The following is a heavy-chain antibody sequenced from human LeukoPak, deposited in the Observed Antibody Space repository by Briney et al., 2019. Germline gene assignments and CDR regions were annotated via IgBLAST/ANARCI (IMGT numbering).Heavy chain of an antibody. CDR2: VYYTGST. D-gene: IGHD3-3*01. V-gene: IGHV4-59*08. CDR3: ARQTGVGLFILP. Sequence: SETLSFTCTVSGASTNEDYWVWIRQPPGKRLEWIGYVYYTGSTHYHPSLKSRVTISVDTSKNQFSLKLTSVTAADTAVYYCARQTGVGLFILPGGQGTLVTVSS. J-gene: IGHJ4*02. CDR1: GASTNEDY.